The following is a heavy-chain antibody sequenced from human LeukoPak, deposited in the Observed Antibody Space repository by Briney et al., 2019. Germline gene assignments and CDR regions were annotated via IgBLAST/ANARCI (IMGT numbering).Heavy chain of an antibody. CDR3: ASEYYDFWSGYYYYYMDV. CDR1: GGTFSSYA. V-gene: IGHV1-69*05. CDR2: IIPIFGTA. Sequence: ASVKVSCKASGGTFSSYAISWVRQAPGRGLEWMGRIIPIFGTANYAQKFQGRVTITTDESTSTAYMELSSLRSEDTAVYYCASEYYDFWSGYYYYYMDVWGKGTTVTVSS. J-gene: IGHJ6*03. D-gene: IGHD3-3*01.